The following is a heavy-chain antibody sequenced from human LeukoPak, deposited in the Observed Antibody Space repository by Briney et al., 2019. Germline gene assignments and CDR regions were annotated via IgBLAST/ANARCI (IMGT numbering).Heavy chain of an antibody. CDR3: AKEGSLAYYYDSSGYYFDY. J-gene: IGHJ4*02. V-gene: IGHV3-21*05. Sequence: PGGSLRLSCAASGFTFSNYNMNWVRQAPGKGLEWVSYISRSSRDIYYADSVKGRFTISRDNAENSLYLQMNSLRAEDTAVYYCAKEGSLAYYYDSSGYYFDYWGQGTLVTVSS. CDR1: GFTFSNYN. D-gene: IGHD3-22*01. CDR2: ISRSSRDI.